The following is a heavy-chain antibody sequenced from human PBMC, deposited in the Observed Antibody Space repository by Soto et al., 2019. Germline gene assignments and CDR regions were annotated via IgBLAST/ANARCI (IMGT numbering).Heavy chain of an antibody. CDR3: ARDGNYYDSSGYY. J-gene: IGHJ4*02. V-gene: IGHV3-48*01. CDR2: ISDSSGTT. Sequence: GGSLRLSCAASGFSFSTYSMNWVRQAPGKGLEWISYISDSSGTTYYADSVKGRFIISRDNAQNSLYLQMNSLRAEDTAVYYCARDGNYYDSSGYYWGQGTLVTVSS. CDR1: GFSFSTYS. D-gene: IGHD3-22*01.